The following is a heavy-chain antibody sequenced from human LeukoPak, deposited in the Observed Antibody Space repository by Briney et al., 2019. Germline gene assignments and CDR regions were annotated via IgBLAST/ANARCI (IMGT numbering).Heavy chain of an antibody. V-gene: IGHV1-2*02. CDR3: AREDYDFLSGSSGHYMDV. J-gene: IGHJ6*03. D-gene: IGHD3-3*01. CDR1: GYTFTGYY. CDR2: INPNSGGT. Sequence: ASVKVSCKASGYTFTGYYMHWVRQAPGQGLEWMGWINPNSGGTNYAQKFQGRVTIARDTSISTAYMELSRLRSDDTGVYFCAREDYDFLSGSSGHYMDVWGKGTTVTVSS.